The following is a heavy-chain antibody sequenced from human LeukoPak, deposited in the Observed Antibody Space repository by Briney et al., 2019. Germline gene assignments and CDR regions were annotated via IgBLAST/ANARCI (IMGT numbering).Heavy chain of an antibody. D-gene: IGHD3-3*01. V-gene: IGHV4-59*01. CDR1: GGSISSYY. J-gene: IGHJ3*02. CDR2: IYYSGST. CDR3: ARAPGSAYYDFWSGYYSDAFDI. Sequence: KPSETLSLTCTVSGGSISSYYWSWIRQPPGKGLEWIGYIYYSGSTNYNPSLKSRVTISVDTSKNQFSLKLSSVTAADTAVYYCARAPGSAYYDFWSGYYSDAFDIWGLGTMATVSS.